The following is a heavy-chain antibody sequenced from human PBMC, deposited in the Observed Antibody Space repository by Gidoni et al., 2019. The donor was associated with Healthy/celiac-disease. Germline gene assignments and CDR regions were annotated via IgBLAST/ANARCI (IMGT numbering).Heavy chain of an antibody. CDR2: ISSSSSTI. V-gene: IGHV3-48*02. J-gene: IGHJ6*02. Sequence: EVQLVESGGGLVQPGGSLRLSCAASGFPFSIYSMNWVRQAPGKGLEWVSYISSSSSTIYYADSVKGRFTISRDNAKNSLYLQMNSLRDEDTAVYYCAREGNSYYYYYYGMDVWGQGTTVTVSS. D-gene: IGHD4-4*01. CDR3: AREGNSYYYYYYGMDV. CDR1: GFPFSIYS.